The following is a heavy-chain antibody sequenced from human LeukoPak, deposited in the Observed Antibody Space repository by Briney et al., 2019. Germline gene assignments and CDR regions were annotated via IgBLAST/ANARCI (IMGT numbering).Heavy chain of an antibody. D-gene: IGHD3-22*01. CDR1: GGTFSSYA. CDR3: ASALGYCDSSGYYSYYFDY. J-gene: IGHJ4*02. Sequence: SVKVSCKASGGTFSSYAISWVRQAPGQGLEWMGRIIPIFGTANYAQKFQGRVTITTDESTSTAYMELSSLRSEDTAVYYCASALGYCDSSGYYSYYFDYWGQGTLVTVSS. V-gene: IGHV1-69*05. CDR2: IIPIFGTA.